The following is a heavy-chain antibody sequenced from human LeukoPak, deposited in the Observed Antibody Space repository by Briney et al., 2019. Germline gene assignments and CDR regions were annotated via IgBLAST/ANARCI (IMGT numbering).Heavy chain of an antibody. Sequence: GASVQVSCKASGYTFTSYYMHWVRQAPGQGLEWMGIINPSGGSTSYAQKFQGRVTMTRDTSTSTVYMELSSLRSEDTAVYYCARDLRDFIKTDSSPWSGMDVWGQGTTVTVSS. CDR1: GYTFTSYY. J-gene: IGHJ6*02. V-gene: IGHV1-46*01. D-gene: IGHD3-22*01. CDR2: INPSGGST. CDR3: ARDLRDFIKTDSSPWSGMDV.